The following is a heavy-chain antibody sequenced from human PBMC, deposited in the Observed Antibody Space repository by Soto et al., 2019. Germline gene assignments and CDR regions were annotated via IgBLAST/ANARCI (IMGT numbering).Heavy chain of an antibody. CDR1: GGSISSSSYY. D-gene: IGHD3-10*01. V-gene: IGHV4-39*01. Sequence: SETLSLTCTVSGGSISSSSYYWGWIRQPPGKGLEWIGSISYSGSTYYNPSLKSRVTISVDTSKNQFSLKLRSVTAAETAVYYCARRIVVRGAPIFDYWGQGTLVTVSS. J-gene: IGHJ4*02. CDR2: ISYSGST. CDR3: ARRIVVRGAPIFDY.